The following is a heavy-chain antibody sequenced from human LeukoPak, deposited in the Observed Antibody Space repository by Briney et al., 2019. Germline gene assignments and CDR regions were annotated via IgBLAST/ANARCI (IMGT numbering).Heavy chain of an antibody. D-gene: IGHD2-2*01. J-gene: IGHJ5*02. CDR1: GFTFSSYS. CDR2: ITSSGSYI. V-gene: IGHV3-21*04. Sequence: RGSLRLSCAASGFTFSSYSMNWVRQAPGKGLEWVSSITSSGSYIYYADSVKGRFTISRDNARNSLYLQMNSLRAEDTAVYYCAKDLRYCSSTSCYRWFDPWGQGTLVTVSS. CDR3: AKDLRYCSSTSCYRWFDP.